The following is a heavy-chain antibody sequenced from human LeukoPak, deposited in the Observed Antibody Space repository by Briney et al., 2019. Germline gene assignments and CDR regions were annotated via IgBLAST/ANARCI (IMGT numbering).Heavy chain of an antibody. V-gene: IGHV3-21*01. CDR2: ISSSSSYI. CDR1: GFTFSSYS. D-gene: IGHD7-27*01. CDR3: ARGRRLTVSFDY. Sequence: GGSLRLSCAASGFTFSSYSMNWVRQAPGKGLEWVSSISSSSSYIYYADSVKGRFTISRDNAKNSLYLQMNSLRAEDTAVYYCARGRRLTVSFDYWGQGTLVTVSS. J-gene: IGHJ4*02.